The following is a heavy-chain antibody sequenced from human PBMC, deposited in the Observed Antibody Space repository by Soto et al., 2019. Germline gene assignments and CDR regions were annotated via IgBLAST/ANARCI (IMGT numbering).Heavy chain of an antibody. CDR2: ISAYNGNT. Sequence: ASVKVSCKASGYTFTSYGISWVRQAPGQGLEWMGWISAYNGNTNYAQKLQGRVTMTTDTSTSTAYMELRSLRSDDTAVYYCAMGSYYDSSGYRPPAEYFQHWGQGTLVTVSS. V-gene: IGHV1-18*01. CDR1: GYTFTSYG. D-gene: IGHD3-22*01. J-gene: IGHJ1*01. CDR3: AMGSYYDSSGYRPPAEYFQH.